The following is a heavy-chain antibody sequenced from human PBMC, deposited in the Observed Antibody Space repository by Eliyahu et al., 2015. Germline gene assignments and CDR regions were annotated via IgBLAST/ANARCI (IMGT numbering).Heavy chain of an antibody. V-gene: IGHV1-46*01. J-gene: IGHJ4*02. D-gene: IGHD4-17*01. CDR1: GYXFTXYY. Sequence: QVQLVQSGAEVKKPGASVKVSCKASGYXFTXYYMXWVRQAPGQGLGWMGIINPSGGSTSYAQKFQGRVTMTRDTSTSTVYMELSSLRSEDTAVYYCAIPLGDYGDYGGFDYWGQGTLVTVSS. CDR2: INPSGGST. CDR3: AIPLGDYGDYGGFDY.